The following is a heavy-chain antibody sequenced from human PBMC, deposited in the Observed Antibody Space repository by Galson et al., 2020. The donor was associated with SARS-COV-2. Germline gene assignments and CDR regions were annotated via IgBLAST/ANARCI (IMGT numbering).Heavy chain of an antibody. CDR2: IIPIFGTA. V-gene: IGHV1-69*13. D-gene: IGHD3-22*01. CDR3: ARSPTYYYDSSGYYFNAFDI. Sequence: SVKVSCKASGGTFSSYAISWVRQAPGQGLEWMGGIIPIFGTANYAQKFQGRVTITADESTSTAYMELSSLRSEDTAVYYCARSPTYYYDSSGYYFNAFDIWGQGTMVTVSS. CDR1: GGTFSSYA. J-gene: IGHJ3*02.